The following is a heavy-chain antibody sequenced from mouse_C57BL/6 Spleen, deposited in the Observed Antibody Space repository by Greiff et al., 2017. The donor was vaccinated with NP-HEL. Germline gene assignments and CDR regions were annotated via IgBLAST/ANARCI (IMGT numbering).Heavy chain of an antibody. CDR1: GYAFSSSW. D-gene: IGHD6-1*01. V-gene: IGHV1-82*01. J-gene: IGHJ3*01. CDR3: ARSQPFTTGFAY. Sequence: QVQLQQSGPELVKPGASVKISCKASGYAFSSSWMNWVKQRPGKGLEWIGRIYPGDGDTNYNGKFKGKATLTPDKSSSTAYMQLSSLTSEDSAVYFCARSQPFTTGFAYWGQGTLVTVSA. CDR2: IYPGDGDT.